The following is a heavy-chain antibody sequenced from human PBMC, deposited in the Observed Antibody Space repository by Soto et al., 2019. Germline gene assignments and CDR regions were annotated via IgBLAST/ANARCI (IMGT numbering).Heavy chain of an antibody. CDR1: GGTFSSYA. D-gene: IGHD2-15*01. V-gene: IGHV1-69*01. CDR2: IIPIFGTA. J-gene: IGHJ6*02. Sequence: QVQLVQSGAEVKKPGSSVKVSCKAPGGTFSSYAISWVRQAPGQGLEWLGGIIPIFGTAKYAQKFQGRVTMTADESTSTGYMELSSLRSEDTDVSDCARAQRGSSSLDIYYDDYYGMDVWGQGTTVTVSS. CDR3: ARAQRGSSSLDIYYDDYYGMDV.